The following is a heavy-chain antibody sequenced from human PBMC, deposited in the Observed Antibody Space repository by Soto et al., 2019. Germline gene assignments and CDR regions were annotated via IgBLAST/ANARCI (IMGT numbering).Heavy chain of an antibody. CDR2: FDPEDGET. J-gene: IGHJ5*02. CDR1: GYTLTELS. Sequence: ASVKVSCKVSGYTLTELSMHWVRQAPGKGLEWMGGFDPEDGETIYAQKFQGRVTMTEDTSTDTAYMELSSLRSEDTAVYYCATGRRITIFGVVNNWFDPWGQGTLVTVSS. V-gene: IGHV1-24*01. CDR3: ATGRRITIFGVVNNWFDP. D-gene: IGHD3-3*01.